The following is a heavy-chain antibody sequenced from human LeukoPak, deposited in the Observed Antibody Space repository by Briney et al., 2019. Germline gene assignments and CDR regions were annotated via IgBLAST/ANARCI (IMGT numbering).Heavy chain of an antibody. J-gene: IGHJ6*02. CDR2: IDWDDDK. V-gene: IGHV2-70*11. D-gene: IGHD6-19*01. CDR3: ARFIAVAGDYYYYGMDV. CDR1: GFSLSTSGMC. Sequence: SGPALVKPTQTLTRTCTFSGFSLSTSGMCVSWIRQPPGKALEWLARIDWDDDKYYSTSLKTRLTISKDTSKNQVVLTMTNMDPVDAATYYCARFIAVAGDYYYYGMDVWGQGTTVTVSS.